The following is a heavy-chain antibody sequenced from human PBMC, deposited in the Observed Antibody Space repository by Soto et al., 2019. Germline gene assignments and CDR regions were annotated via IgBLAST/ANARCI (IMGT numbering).Heavy chain of an antibody. Sequence: SETLSLTCTVSGGSISSYYWSWIRQPPGKGLEWIGYIYYSGSTNYNPSLKSRVTISVDTSKNQFSLKLSSVTAADTAVYYCARGGYYDFWSGYYKGGHYYYGMDVWGQGTTVTVSS. CDR3: ARGGYYDFWSGYYKGGHYYYGMDV. CDR1: GGSISSYY. J-gene: IGHJ6*02. V-gene: IGHV4-59*01. CDR2: IYYSGST. D-gene: IGHD3-3*01.